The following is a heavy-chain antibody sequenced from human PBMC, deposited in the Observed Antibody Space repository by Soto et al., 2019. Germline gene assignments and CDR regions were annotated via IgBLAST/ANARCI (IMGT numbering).Heavy chain of an antibody. V-gene: IGHV4-34*01. CDR2: VNDSGSN. CDR1: GGSSSDNY. D-gene: IGHD1-1*01. J-gene: IGHJ6*02. Sequence: PSETLSLTCGVYGGSSSDNYWSWIRQAPGKGLEWIGEVNDSGSNNVNPSLKSRVTISLDTSKNQFSLRLRSVTAADTAVYYCARGNFYYGLDVWGQGTTVTVSS. CDR3: ARGNFYYGLDV.